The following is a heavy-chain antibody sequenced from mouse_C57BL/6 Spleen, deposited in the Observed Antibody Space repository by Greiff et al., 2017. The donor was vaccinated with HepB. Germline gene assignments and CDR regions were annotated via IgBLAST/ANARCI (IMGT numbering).Heavy chain of an antibody. CDR3: ARHEERYYGNSAWFAY. D-gene: IGHD2-1*01. Sequence: QVQLKESGAELVKPGASVKLSCKASGYTFTEYTIHWVKQRSGQGLEWIGWFYPGSGSIKYNEKFKDKATLTADKSSSTVYMALSRLTSEDSAVYFCARHEERYYGNSAWFAYWGQGTLVTVSA. CDR2: FYPGSGSI. V-gene: IGHV1-62-2*01. CDR1: GYTFTEYT. J-gene: IGHJ3*01.